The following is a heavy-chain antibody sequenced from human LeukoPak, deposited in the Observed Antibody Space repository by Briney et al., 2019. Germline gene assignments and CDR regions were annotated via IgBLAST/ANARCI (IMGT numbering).Heavy chain of an antibody. V-gene: IGHV4-4*09. CDR1: GGSISSYY. J-gene: IGHJ5*02. CDR3: ARHLAAAGSYNRFDP. D-gene: IGHD6-13*01. Sequence: SETLSLTCTVSGGSISSYYWSWIRQPPGKGLEWIGYIYTSGSTNYNPSLKSRVTISVDTSKNQFSLKLSSVTAADTAVYYCARHLAAAGSYNRFDPWGQGTLVTVSS. CDR2: IYTSGST.